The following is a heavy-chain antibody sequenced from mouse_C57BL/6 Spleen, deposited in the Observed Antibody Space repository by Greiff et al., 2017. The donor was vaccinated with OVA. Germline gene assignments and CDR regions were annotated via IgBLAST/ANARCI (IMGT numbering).Heavy chain of an antibody. D-gene: IGHD1-1*01. CDR3: TRSYGGYAMDY. J-gene: IGHJ4*01. CDR2: IDPETGGT. CDR1: GYTFTDYE. V-gene: IGHV1-15*01. Sequence: QVHVKQSGAELVRPGASVTLSCKASGYTFTDYEMHWVKQTPVHGLEWIGAIDPETGGTAYNQKFKGKAILTADKSSSTAYMELRSLTSEDSAVYYCTRSYGGYAMDYWGQGTSVTVSS.